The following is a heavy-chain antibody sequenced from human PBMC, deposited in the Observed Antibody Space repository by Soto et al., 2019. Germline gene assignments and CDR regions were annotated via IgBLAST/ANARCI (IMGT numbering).Heavy chain of an antibody. D-gene: IGHD3-10*01. CDR1: GGSISSGGYY. CDR3: ASGSVLYGLEY. V-gene: IGHV4-31*03. CDR2: IYYIGST. Sequence: SETLSLTCTVSGGSISSGGYYWNWIRQHPGKGLEWIGYIYYIGSTYYNPSLKSRVTISVDTSKNQFSLKLSSVTAADTALYYCASGSVLYGLEYWGQGTLVTVSS. J-gene: IGHJ4*02.